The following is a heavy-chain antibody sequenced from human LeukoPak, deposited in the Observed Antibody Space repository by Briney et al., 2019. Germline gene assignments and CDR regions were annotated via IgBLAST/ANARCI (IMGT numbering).Heavy chain of an antibody. Sequence: GASVKVSCKASGYTFTSYYMHWVRQAPGQGLEWMGIINPRGGSTSYAQKFQGRVTMTRDTSTSTVYMELSSLRSEDTAVYYCARANVDTAMVTVYNWFDPWGQGTLVTVSS. J-gene: IGHJ5*02. CDR1: GYTFTSYY. D-gene: IGHD5-18*01. CDR3: ARANVDTAMVTVYNWFDP. CDR2: INPRGGST. V-gene: IGHV1-46*01.